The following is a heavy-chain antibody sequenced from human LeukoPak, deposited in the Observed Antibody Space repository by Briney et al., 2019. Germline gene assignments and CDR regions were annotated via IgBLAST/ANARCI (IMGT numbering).Heavy chain of an antibody. CDR2: IYGNDDK. Sequence: SGPTLVNPTQTLTLTCTFSGLSLSTAAVLVGWVRQPPGRAPEWLTFIYGNDDKRYSPSLVSRLTITKDTSKNQVVLTLTDMDYVDTATYYCVHRTTVTSVDHWGQGTLVTVSS. J-gene: IGHJ4*02. CDR1: GLSLSTAAVL. V-gene: IGHV2-5*01. D-gene: IGHD4-17*01. CDR3: VHRTTVTSVDH.